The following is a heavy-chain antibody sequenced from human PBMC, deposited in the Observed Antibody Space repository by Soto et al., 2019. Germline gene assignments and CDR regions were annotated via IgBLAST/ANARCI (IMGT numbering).Heavy chain of an antibody. D-gene: IGHD2-8*02. CDR3: ASSVLVTSTMNYFDL. V-gene: IGHV5-51*01. J-gene: IGHJ4*02. CDR2: IYPDDSDT. CDR1: YDFSNFW. Sequence: YDFSNFWIAWVRQMPGEGLEWLGIIYPDDSDTRYSPSFLGQVTISADKSIKTTYLQWSSLKASDTAIYFCASSVLVTSTMNYFDLWGQGTLVTVSS.